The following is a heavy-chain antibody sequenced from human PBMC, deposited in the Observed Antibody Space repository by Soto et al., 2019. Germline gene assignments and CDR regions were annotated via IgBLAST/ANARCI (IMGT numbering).Heavy chain of an antibody. D-gene: IGHD3-10*01. Sequence: QVQLVDSGGGLVKPGGSLRLSCTASGFTFTDHYMTWIRQAPGKGLEWVSYITSGGSNIYYEDSVRGRFTISSDNAKTSVYLQMSSLRAEDTAIYYCARDIRGANWGQGTLVSVSS. V-gene: IGHV3-11*01. CDR3: ARDIRGAN. J-gene: IGHJ4*02. CDR1: GFTFTDHY. CDR2: ITSGGSNI.